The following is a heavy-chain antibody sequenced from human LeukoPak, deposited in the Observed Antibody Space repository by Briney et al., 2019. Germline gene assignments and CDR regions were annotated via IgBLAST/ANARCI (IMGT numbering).Heavy chain of an antibody. V-gene: IGHV3-21*01. CDR1: GFTFSSYS. CDR2: ISSSSSYI. CDR3: ASSYDSSGYYVLFDY. D-gene: IGHD3-22*01. J-gene: IGHJ4*02. Sequence: GGSLRLSCAAPGFTFSSYSMNWVRQAPGKGLEWVSSISSSSSYIYYADSVKGRFTISRDNAKNSLYLQMNSLRAEDTAVYYCASSYDSSGYYVLFDYWGQGTLVTVSS.